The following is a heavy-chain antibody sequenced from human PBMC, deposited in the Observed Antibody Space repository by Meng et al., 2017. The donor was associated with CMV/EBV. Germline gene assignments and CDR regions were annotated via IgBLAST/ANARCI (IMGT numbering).Heavy chain of an antibody. Sequence: SGPTLVKLTQTLTLTCTFSGVSLSTSGMCVSWVLQPPGKALEWLVLIDWDDDKYYSTSLKTRLTISKDTSKNQVVLTMTNMDAVDTATYYCARNRGTVPPYYYYGMDVWGQGTTVTVSS. CDR1: GVSLSTSGMC. CDR3: ARNRGTVPPYYYYGMDV. J-gene: IGHJ6*02. CDR2: IDWDDDK. V-gene: IGHV2-70*20. D-gene: IGHD2-2*01.